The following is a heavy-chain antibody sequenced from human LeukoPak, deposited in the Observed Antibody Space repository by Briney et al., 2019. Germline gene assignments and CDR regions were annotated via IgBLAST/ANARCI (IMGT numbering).Heavy chain of an antibody. CDR1: GFTFSSYA. Sequence: GGSLRLSCAASGFTFSSYAMHWVRQAPGKGLEWVAVISYDGSNKYYADSVKGRFTISRDNSKNTLYLQMNSLRAEDTAVYYCARRGESASYGDYRFDYWGQGTLVTVSS. J-gene: IGHJ4*02. CDR3: ARRGESASYGDYRFDY. CDR2: ISYDGSNK. D-gene: IGHD4-17*01. V-gene: IGHV3-30-3*01.